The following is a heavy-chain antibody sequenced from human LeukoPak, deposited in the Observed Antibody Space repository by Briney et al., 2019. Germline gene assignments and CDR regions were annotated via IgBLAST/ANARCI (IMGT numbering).Heavy chain of an antibody. CDR2: IYYSGST. CDR1: GGSISSSSYY. V-gene: IGHV4-39*07. J-gene: IGHJ5*02. Sequence: SETLSLTCTVSGGSISSSSYYWGWLRQPPGTGLEWIGSIYYSGSTYYNPSLKSRVTISVDTSKNQFSLKLSSVTAADTAIYYCARGQGATVPQVGKNWFDPWGQGTRVTVSS. CDR3: ARGQGATVPQVGKNWFDP. D-gene: IGHD1-26*01.